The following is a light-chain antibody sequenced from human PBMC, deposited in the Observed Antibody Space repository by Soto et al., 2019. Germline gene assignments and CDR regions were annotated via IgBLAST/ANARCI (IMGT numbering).Light chain of an antibody. V-gene: IGKV3-15*01. CDR3: QQYNNWPIT. J-gene: IGKJ5*01. Sequence: ERVMTQSPATLSVSPGERAILSCRASQTVGSNLAWYQQKPGQAPRLLISGTSIRATGIPARFSGSGSGTEFTLTIGSLQSEDFAVYYCQQYNNWPITFCQGTRLEIK. CDR1: QTVGSN. CDR2: GTS.